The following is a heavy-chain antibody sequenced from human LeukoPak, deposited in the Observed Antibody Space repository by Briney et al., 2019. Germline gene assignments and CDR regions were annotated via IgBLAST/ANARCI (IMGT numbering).Heavy chain of an antibody. Sequence: ASVKVSYKASGFTFTRYGFNWVRQAPGQGLEWMGWISAYNGDTKYAQKFQDRLTMTTDTSTTTAYMELRSLRSDDTAVYYCSRDPSNTSGWYAWADYWGQGTLVTVSS. CDR2: ISAYNGDT. CDR1: GFTFTRYG. J-gene: IGHJ4*02. CDR3: SRDPSNTSGWYAWADY. D-gene: IGHD6-19*01. V-gene: IGHV1-18*01.